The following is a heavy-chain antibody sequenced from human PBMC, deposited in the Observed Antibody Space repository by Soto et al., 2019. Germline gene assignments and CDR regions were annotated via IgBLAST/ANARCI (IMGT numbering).Heavy chain of an antibody. CDR3: AAPPNRDAYNYRY. V-gene: IGHV1-58*01. J-gene: IGHJ4*02. CDR2: IVVCSGST. Sequence: QMQLVQSGPEVRKPGTSVKVSCKASGLTFSSSAVQWVRQARGQRLEWIGWIVVCSGSTKYAQKFQERVTITRDMSTSTDYMELSSLTSEDTAVYYCAAPPNRDAYNYRYWGQGTLVTVSS. CDR1: GLTFSSSA. D-gene: IGHD1-1*01.